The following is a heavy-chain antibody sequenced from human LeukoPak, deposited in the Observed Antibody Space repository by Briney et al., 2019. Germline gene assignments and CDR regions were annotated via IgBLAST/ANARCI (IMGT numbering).Heavy chain of an antibody. D-gene: IGHD2-15*01. CDR3: ARVRGLSGRTGAHSY. Sequence: PSETLSLTCAVYGGSFNGYYWSWIRQPPGKGLEWIGEIKHTGSTNYNPSLKSRVTISVDTSKIQFSLRLSSVTAADTAVYYCARVRGLSGRTGAHSYWGQGILVTVSS. CDR2: IKHTGST. V-gene: IGHV4-34*01. J-gene: IGHJ4*02. CDR1: GGSFNGYY.